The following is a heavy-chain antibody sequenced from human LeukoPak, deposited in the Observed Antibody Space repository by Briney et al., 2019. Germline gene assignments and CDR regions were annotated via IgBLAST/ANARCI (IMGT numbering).Heavy chain of an antibody. CDR1: DGSISSSSYY. V-gene: IGHV4-39*07. CDR3: ARAYCGGDCYLGY. CDR2: IYYSGST. Sequence: SETLSLTCTVSDGSISSSSYYWGWIRRTPGKGLEWIGSIYYSGSTYYNPSLKSRVTISVDTSKNQFSLKLSSVTAADTAVYYCARAYCGGDCYLGYWGQGTLVTVSS. D-gene: IGHD2-21*02. J-gene: IGHJ4*02.